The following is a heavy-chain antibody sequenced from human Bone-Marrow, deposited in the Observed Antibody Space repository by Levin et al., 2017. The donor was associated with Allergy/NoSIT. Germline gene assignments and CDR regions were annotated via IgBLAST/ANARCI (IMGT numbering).Heavy chain of an antibody. Sequence: PSETLSLTCAASGFTFSNYDIHWVRQAPGKGLAWVAGISEDGRNKYYADSVKGRFTISRDNSKKTLYLEMNSLRPEDTAVYYCAQGPPFDYWGRGTLVTVSS. V-gene: IGHV3-30*18. CDR1: GFTFSNYD. CDR3: AQGPPFDY. J-gene: IGHJ4*02. CDR2: ISEDGRNK.